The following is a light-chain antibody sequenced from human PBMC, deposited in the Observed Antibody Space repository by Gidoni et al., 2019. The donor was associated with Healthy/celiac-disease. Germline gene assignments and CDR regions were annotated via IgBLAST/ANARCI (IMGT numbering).Light chain of an antibody. J-gene: IGLJ2*01. Sequence: QSALTQPPSASGSPGQAVTISCPGTSSDVGGYNDVSWYQQHPGKAPKLMIYEVSKRHSGVPDRFSGSKSGNTASLTGSGLQAEDEADYYCSSYAGSNKVVFGGGTKLTVL. CDR2: EVS. CDR3: SSYAGSNKVV. CDR1: SSDVGGYND. V-gene: IGLV2-8*01.